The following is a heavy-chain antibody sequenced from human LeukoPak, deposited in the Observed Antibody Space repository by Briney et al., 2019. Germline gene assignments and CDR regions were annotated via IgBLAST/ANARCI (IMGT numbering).Heavy chain of an antibody. J-gene: IGHJ4*02. Sequence: SETLSLTCAVYGGSFSDNYWSWIRQPPGKGLEYIGEINHSGDTNYNPSLKSRVTMSVDTSKNQFSLKLKSVTAADTAFYYCARRRSSSWFDFDFWGQGTLVTVSS. CDR1: GGSFSDNY. CDR3: ARRRSSSWFDFDF. V-gene: IGHV4-34*01. D-gene: IGHD6-13*01. CDR2: INHSGDT.